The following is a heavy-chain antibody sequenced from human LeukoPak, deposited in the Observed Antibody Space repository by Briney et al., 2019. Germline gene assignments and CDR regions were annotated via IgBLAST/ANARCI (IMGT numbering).Heavy chain of an antibody. V-gene: IGHV3-74*03. Sequence: GGSLRLSCAASGFTFSSYWMHWVRQATGKGLVWVSRIYIDGRSKMYADSVKGRFTISRDNAKNTLYLQMNGLRAEDTAVYYCARPLASVPYFWGQGTLVTGSS. CDR2: IYIDGRSK. CDR3: ARPLASVPYF. J-gene: IGHJ4*02. D-gene: IGHD3-3*02. CDR1: GFTFSSYW.